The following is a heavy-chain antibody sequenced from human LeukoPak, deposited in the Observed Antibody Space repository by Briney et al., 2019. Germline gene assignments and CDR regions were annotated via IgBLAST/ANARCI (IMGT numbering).Heavy chain of an antibody. CDR1: GFTFSSYA. CDR2: ISGSGGST. V-gene: IGHV3-23*01. D-gene: IGHD3-10*01. J-gene: IGHJ4*02. CDR3: ARGGNYVLLYI. Sequence: TGGSLRLSCAASGFTFSSYAMSWVRQAPGKGLEWVSAISGSGGSTHYADSVKGRFTISRDNSKNTVYLQMNSLRAEVTAMYYCARGGNYVLLYIWGQGTLVTVSS.